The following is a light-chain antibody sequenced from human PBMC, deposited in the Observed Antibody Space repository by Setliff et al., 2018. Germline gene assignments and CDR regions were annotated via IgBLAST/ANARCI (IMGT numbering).Light chain of an antibody. CDR2: DVS. V-gene: IGLV2-14*03. J-gene: IGLJ1*01. CDR1: SSDVGGYNY. CDR3: ISYTSSNTLDV. Sequence: QSALTQPASVSGSPGQSITLSCTGTSSDVGGYNYVSWYQQHPGKAPKLMIYDVSNRPSGVSNRLSGSKSGNTASLTISGLQAEDEADYYCISYTSSNTLDVFGTGTKVTVL.